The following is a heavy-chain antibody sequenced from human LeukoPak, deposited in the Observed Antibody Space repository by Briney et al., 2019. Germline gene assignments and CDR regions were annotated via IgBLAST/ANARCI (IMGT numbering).Heavy chain of an antibody. CDR1: GLTFRSSA. CDR2: ISGSGGST. J-gene: IGHJ5*02. V-gene: IGHV3-23*01. D-gene: IGHD1-26*01. CDR3: AKEVVGATNWFDP. Sequence: GASLRPSCAASGLTFRSSAMSWVRQAPGKGLEWVSRISGSGGSTYFADSVKGRFTISRDNSKNTLYLQMNSLRGEDTAIYYCAKEVVGATNWFDPWGQGTLVTVSS.